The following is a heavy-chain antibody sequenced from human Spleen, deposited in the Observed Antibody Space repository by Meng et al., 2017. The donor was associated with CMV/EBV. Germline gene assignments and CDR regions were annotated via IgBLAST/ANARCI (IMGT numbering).Heavy chain of an antibody. Sequence: GESLKISCTGSGFTFGDFGMTWVRQAPGKGLEWVGFIRSKAYGGTTEYAASVKGRFTISRDDSKSIAYLQMNSLKTEDTAVYYCTRDIVDYGMDVWGQGTTVTVSS. CDR1: GFTFGDFG. J-gene: IGHJ6*02. D-gene: IGHD2-15*01. CDR3: TRDIVDYGMDV. CDR2: IRSKAYGGTT. V-gene: IGHV3-49*04.